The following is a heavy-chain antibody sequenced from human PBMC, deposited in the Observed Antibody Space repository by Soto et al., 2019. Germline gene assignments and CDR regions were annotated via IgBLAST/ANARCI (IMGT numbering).Heavy chain of an antibody. D-gene: IGHD3-9*01. CDR1: GDSNSSNSAA. V-gene: IGHV6-1*01. CDR2: TYYRSKWYN. J-gene: IGHJ3*02. CDR3: ARVRESYDILTGYPGYAFDI. Sequence: SQTLSLTCTISGDSNSSNSAAWNWIRQSPSRGLEWLGRTYYRSKWYNDYAVSVKSRITINPDTSKNQFSLQLNSVTPEDTAVYYCARVRESYDILTGYPGYAFDIWGQGTMVTVSS.